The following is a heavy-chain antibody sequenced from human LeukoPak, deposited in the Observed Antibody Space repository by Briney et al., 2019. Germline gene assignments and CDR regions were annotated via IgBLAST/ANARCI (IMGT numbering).Heavy chain of an antibody. CDR2: IYHSGST. Sequence: SETLSLTCTVSGYSISSGYYWGWIRQPPGKGPEWIGSIYHSGSTYYNPSLKSRVTISVDTSKNQFSLKLSSVTAADTAVYYCARDHSGSYGWFDPWGQGTLVTVPS. CDR3: ARDHSGSYGWFDP. J-gene: IGHJ5*02. V-gene: IGHV4-38-2*02. CDR1: GYSISSGYY. D-gene: IGHD1-26*01.